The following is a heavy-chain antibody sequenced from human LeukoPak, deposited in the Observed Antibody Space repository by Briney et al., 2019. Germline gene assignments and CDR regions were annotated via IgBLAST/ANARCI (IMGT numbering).Heavy chain of an antibody. CDR2: IKSKTDGGTT. J-gene: IGHJ4*02. D-gene: IGHD3-3*01. V-gene: IGHV3-15*01. Sequence: GGSLRLSCLASGFTFGNAWMGWVRQVPGRGREWVGRIKSKTDGGTTDYAAPVKGRFTISRDDSKNTLYLQMNSLKTEDTAVYYCTTDRIWSGYQIDYWGQGTLVTVSS. CDR1: GFTFGNAW. CDR3: TTDRIWSGYQIDY.